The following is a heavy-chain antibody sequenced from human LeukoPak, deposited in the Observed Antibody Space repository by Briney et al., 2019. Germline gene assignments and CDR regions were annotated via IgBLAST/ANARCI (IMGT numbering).Heavy chain of an antibody. D-gene: IGHD3-22*01. J-gene: IGHJ6*02. Sequence: SETLSLTCTVSGDSISNYYWSWIRQPPGKGLEWIGYIYSGGNTNYNPSFKSRVTMSVDTSKNQVSLKLGSVTAADTALYYCARVAGHYYDSSGNYYYYGLDVWGQGTTVTVSS. CDR2: IYSGGNT. CDR3: ARVAGHYYDSSGNYYYYGLDV. CDR1: GDSISNYY. V-gene: IGHV4-59*01.